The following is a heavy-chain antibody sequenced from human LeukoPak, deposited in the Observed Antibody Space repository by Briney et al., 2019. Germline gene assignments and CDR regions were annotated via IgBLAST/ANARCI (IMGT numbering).Heavy chain of an antibody. J-gene: IGHJ6*04. Sequence: GGSLRLSCAASGFTFSSYWMHWVRQAPGKGLVWVSRINSVGSSTSYADSVKGRFTISRDNAKNTLYLRMNSLRAEDTAVYYCARDRGSSCLDVWGKGTTVTVSS. V-gene: IGHV3-74*01. CDR2: INSVGSST. CDR1: GFTFSSYW. CDR3: ARDRGSSCLDV. D-gene: IGHD6-13*01.